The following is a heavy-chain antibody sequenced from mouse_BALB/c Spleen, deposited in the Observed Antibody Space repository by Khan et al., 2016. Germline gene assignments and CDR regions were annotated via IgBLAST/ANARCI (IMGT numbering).Heavy chain of an antibody. CDR2: IAYSGAP. D-gene: IGHD3-2*02. V-gene: IGHV3-2*02. J-gene: IGHJ4*01. CDR3: VRREATYVMDF. Sequence: EVQLQESGPGLVKPSQSLSLTCTVTGYSITSDYAWNWIRQFPGNTLEWMGYIAYSGAPSYNPSLRGRITITRDTSKNQSFLQLNSVTTEDTATYYCVRREATYVMDFWGQGTSVTVSS. CDR1: GYSITSDYA.